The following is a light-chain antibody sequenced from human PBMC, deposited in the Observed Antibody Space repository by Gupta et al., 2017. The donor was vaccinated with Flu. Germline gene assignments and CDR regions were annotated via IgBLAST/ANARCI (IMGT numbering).Light chain of an antibody. CDR2: INN. CDR3: SAWDSARSAQL. J-gene: IGLJ3*02. Sequence: TVTLTCTGNNNNVGDQGAGWLQQHPGHPPKLLSYINNNRPSGVSERFSASRSGDTASLTISGLQPEDEAVYFCSAWDSARSAQLFGGGTKLTV. CDR1: NNNVGDQG. V-gene: IGLV10-54*04.